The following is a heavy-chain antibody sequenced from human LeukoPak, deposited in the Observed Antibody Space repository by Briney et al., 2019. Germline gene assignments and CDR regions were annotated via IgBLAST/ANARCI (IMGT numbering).Heavy chain of an antibody. D-gene: IGHD6-6*01. CDR1: GFTFSSYA. V-gene: IGHV3-30-3*01. Sequence: GRSLRLSCAASGFTFSSYAMHWVRQAPGKGLEWVAVISYDGSNKYYADSMKGRFTISRDNSKNTLYLQMNSLRAEDTAVYYCARDPQARYSSSFDYWGQGTLVTVSS. CDR3: ARDPQARYSSSFDY. CDR2: ISYDGSNK. J-gene: IGHJ4*02.